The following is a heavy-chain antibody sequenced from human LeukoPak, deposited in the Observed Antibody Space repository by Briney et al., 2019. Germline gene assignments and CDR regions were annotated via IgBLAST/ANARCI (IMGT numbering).Heavy chain of an antibody. CDR3: ARDRMTHFFDY. Sequence: SETLSLTCNVSGGSISGYYWHWIRQPAGKGLEWIGRIYASGSTNYNPSLGSRVTMSLDTSKDYFSLKLNSVTAADTAVYFCARDRMTHFFDYWGQGTLVTVSP. D-gene: IGHD2-21*02. CDR1: GGSISGYY. V-gene: IGHV4-4*07. CDR2: IYASGST. J-gene: IGHJ4*02.